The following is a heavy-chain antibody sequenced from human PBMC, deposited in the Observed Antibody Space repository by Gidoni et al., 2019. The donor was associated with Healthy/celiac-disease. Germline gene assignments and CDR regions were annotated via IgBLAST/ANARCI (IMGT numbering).Heavy chain of an antibody. CDR3: AKESIAVAGTSGYFDY. CDR2: ISGSGGST. Sequence: EVQLLAPGGGLVQPGGSLTLPCAASGFTFRSYAMSWVSQAPGKGLGWVSAISGSGGSTYYADSVKGRFTISRDNSKNTLYLQMNSLRAEDTAVYYCAKESIAVAGTSGYFDYWGQGTLVTVSS. D-gene: IGHD6-19*01. J-gene: IGHJ4*02. V-gene: IGHV3-23*01. CDR1: GFTFRSYA.